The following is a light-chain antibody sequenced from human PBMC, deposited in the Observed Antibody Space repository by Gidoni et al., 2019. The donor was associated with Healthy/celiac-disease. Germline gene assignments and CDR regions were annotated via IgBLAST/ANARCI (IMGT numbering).Light chain of an antibody. CDR3: QSADSSGTYV. Sequence: SYERTQPPSVTVSPGQTARITCSGDALTKQYAYWYQQKPGQAPVLVIYKDSERPSVIPERFSGSSSGTTVTLTISGVQAEDDADYYCQSADSSGTYVFGTGTKVTVL. V-gene: IGLV3-25*03. CDR1: ALTKQY. CDR2: KDS. J-gene: IGLJ1*01.